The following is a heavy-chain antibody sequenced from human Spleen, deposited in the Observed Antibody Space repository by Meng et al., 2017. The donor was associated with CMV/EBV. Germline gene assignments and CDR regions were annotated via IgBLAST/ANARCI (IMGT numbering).Heavy chain of an antibody. CDR3: ARVGDSSSSDYGMDV. Sequence: SETLSLTCTVSGGSVSSGSYYWSWIRQPPGKGLEWIGYIYYSGSTNYNPSLKSRVSISVDTSKKQFSLNLSSVTAADTAVYYCARVGDSSSSDYGMDVWGQGTTVTVSS. V-gene: IGHV4-61*01. CDR1: GGSVSSGSYY. J-gene: IGHJ6*02. CDR2: IYYSGST. D-gene: IGHD6-13*01.